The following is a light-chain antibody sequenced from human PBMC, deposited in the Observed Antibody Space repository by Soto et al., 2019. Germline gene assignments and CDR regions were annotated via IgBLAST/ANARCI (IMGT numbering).Light chain of an antibody. CDR1: TSNIGNNY. CDR2: DNI. V-gene: IGLV1-51*01. Sequence: QSVLTQPPSVSGAPGQKVTISCSGTTSNIGNNYVSWYQHLPGTAPKLLIYDNIERPSGIPDRFSGSKSGTSATLGITGLQTGDEADYYCGTWDSSLSAVVFGGGTKLTVL. J-gene: IGLJ2*01. CDR3: GTWDSSLSAVV.